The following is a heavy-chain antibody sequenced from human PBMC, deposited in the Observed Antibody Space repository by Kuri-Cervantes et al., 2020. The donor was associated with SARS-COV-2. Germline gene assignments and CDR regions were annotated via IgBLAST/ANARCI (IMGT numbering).Heavy chain of an antibody. CDR3: ANLIVVVAATDY. J-gene: IGHJ4*02. CDR2: ISGSGGST. CDR1: GFTFSSYA. V-gene: IGHV3-23*01. D-gene: IGHD2-21*02. Sequence: GESLKISCAASGFTFSSYAMSWVRQVPGKGLEWVSAISGSGGSTYYADSVKGRFTISRDNSKNTLYLQMNSLRAEDTAVYYCANLIVVVAATDYWGQGTLVTVSS.